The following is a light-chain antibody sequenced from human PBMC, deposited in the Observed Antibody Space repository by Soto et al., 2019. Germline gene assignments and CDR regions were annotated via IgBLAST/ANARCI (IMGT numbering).Light chain of an antibody. Sequence: DIQMTQSPSSLSASVGDRVTITCRASQGIYNYLAWYQQKPGKASKLLIYAASTLEAGVPSRFSGSGSGTDFTLTISSLQPEDVATYYCHKYNSALLTFGQGTRLEIK. CDR2: AAS. V-gene: IGKV1-27*01. CDR1: QGIYNY. CDR3: HKYNSALLT. J-gene: IGKJ5*01.